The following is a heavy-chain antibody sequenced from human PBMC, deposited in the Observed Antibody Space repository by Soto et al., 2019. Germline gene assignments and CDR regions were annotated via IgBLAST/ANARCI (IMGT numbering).Heavy chain of an antibody. D-gene: IGHD4-4*01. CDR2: IWHDGSNK. V-gene: IGHV3-33*01. CDR1: GFTFSSYG. CDR3: ARDLNSNYDIYYYYYGMDV. J-gene: IGHJ6*02. Sequence: GGSLRLSCAASGFTFSSYGMHWVRQAPGKGLEWVAVIWHDGSNKYYADSVKGRLTISRDNSKNTLYLQMNSLRAEDTAVYYCARDLNSNYDIYYYYYGMDVWGQGTTVTVSS.